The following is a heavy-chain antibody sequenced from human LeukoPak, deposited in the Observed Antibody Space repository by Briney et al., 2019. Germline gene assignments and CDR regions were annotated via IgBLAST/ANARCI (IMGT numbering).Heavy chain of an antibody. Sequence: ASVKVSCKASGYTFTRYGVNWVRQAPGQGLEWMGWISAYNGNTNYAQKLQGRVTMTTDTSTSTAYMELRSLRSDDTAVYYCASRGSYGGNWFDPWGQGTLVTVSS. CDR3: ASRGSYGGNWFDP. CDR1: GYTFTRYG. V-gene: IGHV1-18*01. CDR2: ISAYNGNT. J-gene: IGHJ5*02. D-gene: IGHD1-26*01.